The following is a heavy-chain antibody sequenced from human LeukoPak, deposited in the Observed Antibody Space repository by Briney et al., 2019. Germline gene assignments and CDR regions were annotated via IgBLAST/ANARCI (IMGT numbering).Heavy chain of an antibody. Sequence: SQTLSLTCTVSGGSLSSGDYYWSWIRQPPGKGLEWIGYIYYSGSTYYNPSLKRRVTISLDTSKNQFSLKLSSVTAADTAVYYCARGDNSGYVYFDCWGQGTLVTVSS. CDR1: GGSLSSGDYY. CDR2: IYYSGST. J-gene: IGHJ4*02. D-gene: IGHD5-12*01. V-gene: IGHV4-30-4*01. CDR3: ARGDNSGYVYFDC.